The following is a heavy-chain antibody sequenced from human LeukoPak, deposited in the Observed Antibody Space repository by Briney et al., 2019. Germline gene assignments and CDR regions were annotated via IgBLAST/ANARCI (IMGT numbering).Heavy chain of an antibody. J-gene: IGHJ3*02. D-gene: IGHD3-16*01. CDR2: IRYDGSNK. Sequence: GGSLRLSCAASGFTFSSYGMHWVRQAPGKGLEWVAFIRYDGSNKYYADSVKGRFTISRDNSKNTLYLQMNSLRAEDTAVYYCAREPKNWGRPSLVAFDIWGQGTMVTVSS. V-gene: IGHV3-30*02. CDR1: GFTFSSYG. CDR3: AREPKNWGRPSLVAFDI.